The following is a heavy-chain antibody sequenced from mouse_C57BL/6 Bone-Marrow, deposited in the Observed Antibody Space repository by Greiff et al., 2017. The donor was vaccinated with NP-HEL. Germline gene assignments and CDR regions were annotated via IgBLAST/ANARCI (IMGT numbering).Heavy chain of an antibody. CDR2: LWSGGST. D-gene: IGHD2-1*01. Sequence: VQVVESGPGLVQPSQSLSITCTVSGFSLTSYGVHWVRQSPGKGLEWLGVLWSGGSTDYNAAFISRLSISKDNSKSQVFFKMNSLQADDTAIYYCASYGNYDWFAYWGQGTLVTVSA. CDR3: ASYGNYDWFAY. CDR1: GFSLTSYG. J-gene: IGHJ3*01. V-gene: IGHV2-2*01.